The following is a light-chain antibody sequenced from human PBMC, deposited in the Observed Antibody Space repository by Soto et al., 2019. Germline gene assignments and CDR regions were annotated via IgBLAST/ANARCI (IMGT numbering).Light chain of an antibody. CDR3: QQCSNWPPSYT. Sequence: EIVLTQSPATLSLSPGERATLSCKASQSVSRHLAWYQHKPGQAPRLLIYDASNRATGIPARFSGSGFGTDFTPTISSLEPEDFAVFYCQQCSNWPPSYTFGQGTKLDIK. J-gene: IGKJ2*01. V-gene: IGKV3-11*01. CDR2: DAS. CDR1: QSVSRH.